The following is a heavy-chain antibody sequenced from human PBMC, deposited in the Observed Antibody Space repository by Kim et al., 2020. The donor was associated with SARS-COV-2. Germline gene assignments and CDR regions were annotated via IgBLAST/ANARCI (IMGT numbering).Heavy chain of an antibody. CDR2: INSDGSST. V-gene: IGHV3-74*01. J-gene: IGHJ4*02. CDR1: GFTFSSYW. D-gene: IGHD3-16*02. Sequence: GGSLRLSCAASGFTFSSYWMHWVRQAPGKGLVWVSRINSDGSSTSYADSVKGRFTISRDNAKNTLYLQMNSLRAEDTAVYYCVSPGHSAFLRLGELSRWGQGTLVTVSS. CDR3: VSPGHSAFLRLGELSR.